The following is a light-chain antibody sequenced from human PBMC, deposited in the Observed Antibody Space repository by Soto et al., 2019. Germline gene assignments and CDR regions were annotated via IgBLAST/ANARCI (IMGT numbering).Light chain of an antibody. V-gene: IGKV1-5*03. Sequence: IQMTQSPSTLSGSIGARAAITCRFSQTISSWLAWYQQKPGKAPKLLIYKASTLKSGVPSRFSGSGSGTEFTLTISSLQPEDFATYYCQQSYSTPTWTFGQGTKVDVK. CDR2: KAS. CDR1: QTISSW. CDR3: QQSYSTPTWT. J-gene: IGKJ1*01.